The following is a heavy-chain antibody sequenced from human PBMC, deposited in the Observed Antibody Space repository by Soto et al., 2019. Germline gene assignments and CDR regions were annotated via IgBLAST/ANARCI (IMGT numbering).Heavy chain of an antibody. Sequence: PSETLSLTCTVSGGSISNYYWSWIRQPPGRGLKWIVHIFYSGSTNYNPALKSRVNISVDTSKSQFSLKLSSVTAADTAVYYCAKDSGYNYGYFRWFDPWGQGTLVTVSS. CDR3: AKDSGYNYGYFRWFDP. CDR1: GGSISNYY. D-gene: IGHD5-18*01. J-gene: IGHJ5*02. V-gene: IGHV4-59*01. CDR2: IFYSGST.